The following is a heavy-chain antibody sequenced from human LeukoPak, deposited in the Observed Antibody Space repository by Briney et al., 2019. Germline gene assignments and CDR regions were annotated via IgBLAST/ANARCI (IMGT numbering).Heavy chain of an antibody. D-gene: IGHD2-8*01. Sequence: SETLSLTCAIYGGPFSGYSWSWIRQTPEKGLEWIGEINYTGSTNYHPSLKSRVTVSVDTSKNQISLKLSSVTAADTAVYYCARDQYVHYYYYMDVWGKGTTVTVSS. V-gene: IGHV4-34*01. CDR2: INYTGST. CDR3: ARDQYVHYYYYMDV. J-gene: IGHJ6*03. CDR1: GGPFSGYS.